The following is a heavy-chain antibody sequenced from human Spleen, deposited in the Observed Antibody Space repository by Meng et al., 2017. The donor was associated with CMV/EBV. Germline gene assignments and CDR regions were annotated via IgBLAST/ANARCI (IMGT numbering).Heavy chain of an antibody. J-gene: IGHJ4*02. V-gene: IGHV3-15*01. CDR2: IKSKSDGGTI. CDR1: GFTFTNAW. CDR3: TTNYYDSSGYYFGSAY. D-gene: IGHD3-22*01. Sequence: GESLKISCAASGFTFTNAWMNWVRQTPGKGLEWVGRIKSKSDGGTIHYAAPVKGRYAISRDDSIDTLYLQMNSLKTEDTAVYYCTTNYYDSSGYYFGSAYWGQGTLVTVSS.